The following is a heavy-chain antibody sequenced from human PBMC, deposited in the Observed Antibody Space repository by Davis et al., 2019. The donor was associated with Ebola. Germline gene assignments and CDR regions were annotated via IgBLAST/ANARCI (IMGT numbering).Heavy chain of an antibody. Sequence: MPSETLSLTCAVYGGSFSGYYWSWIRQPPGKGLEWIGEINHSGSTNYNPSLKSRVTISVDTSKNQFSLKLSSVTAADTAVYYCASQGGYYYDSSGYYYYYYGMDVWGQGTTVTVSS. J-gene: IGHJ6*02. CDR3: ASQGGYYYDSSGYYYYYYGMDV. CDR2: INHSGST. D-gene: IGHD3-22*01. CDR1: GGSFSGYY. V-gene: IGHV4-34*01.